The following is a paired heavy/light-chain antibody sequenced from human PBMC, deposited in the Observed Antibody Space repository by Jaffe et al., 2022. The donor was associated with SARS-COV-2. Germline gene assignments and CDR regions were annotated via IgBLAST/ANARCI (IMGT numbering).Light chain of an antibody. V-gene: IGLV2-8*01. CDR2: EVN. CDR1: SSDVGGYNY. CDR3: SSYAGTNSLL. J-gene: IGLJ2*01. Sequence: QSALTQPPSASGSPGQSVTISCTGTSSDVGGYNYVSWYQQHPGKAPKLLIYEVNQRPSGVPDRFSGSKSGNTASLTVSGLQAEDEADYYCSSYAGTNSLLFGGGTKLTVL.
Heavy chain of an antibody. D-gene: IGHD3-9*01. CDR1: GYTFNTYG. CDR3: ARGTFNKYFDWLFMGTDY. CDR2: INVYNGKA. V-gene: IGHV1-18*01. J-gene: IGHJ4*02. Sequence: QVQLVQSGAEAKKPGASVKVSCKASGYTFNTYGISWVRQAPGQGLEWMGWINVYNGKANYEQKLQGRVTMTTDTSTSTAYMELRSLRSDDTAVYYCARGTFNKYFDWLFMGTDYWGQGTLVTVSS.